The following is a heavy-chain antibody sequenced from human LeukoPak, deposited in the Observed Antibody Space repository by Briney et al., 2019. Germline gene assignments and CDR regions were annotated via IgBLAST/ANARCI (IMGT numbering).Heavy chain of an antibody. V-gene: IGHV4-59*01. CDR3: ARAYTIYHNWFDP. CDR2: IYYSGST. J-gene: IGHJ5*02. CDR1: GGSISGYY. D-gene: IGHD3-3*01. Sequence: SETLSLTCTVSGGSISGYYWSWIRQPPGKGLEWIGYIYYSGSTNYNPSLKSRVTISVDTSKNQFSLKLSSVTAADTAVYYCARAYTIYHNWFDPWGQGTLVTVSS.